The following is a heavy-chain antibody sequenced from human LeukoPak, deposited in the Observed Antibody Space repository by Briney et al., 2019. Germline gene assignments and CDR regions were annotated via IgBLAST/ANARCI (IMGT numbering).Heavy chain of an antibody. CDR1: GFTFSSDA. V-gene: IGHV3-23*01. D-gene: IGHD6-6*01. Sequence: GGSLRLSCAASGFTFSSDAMTWVRQAPGKGLEWVSTITGSDDRTYYADSVKGRFAISRDNSKNTLYLQMSSLRAEDTAVYYCAKDLSGYSSSSACSYWGQGTLVTVSS. CDR3: AKDLSGYSSSSACSY. J-gene: IGHJ4*02. CDR2: ITGSDDRT.